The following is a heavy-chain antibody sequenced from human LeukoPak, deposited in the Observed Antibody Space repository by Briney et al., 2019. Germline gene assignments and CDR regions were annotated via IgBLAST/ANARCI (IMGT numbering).Heavy chain of an antibody. CDR3: ARAPGGYCSSTSCPNWFDP. CDR1: GGTFSSYA. J-gene: IGHJ5*02. CDR2: IIPIFGTA. Sequence: SVKVSCKASGGTFSSYAISWVRQAPGQGLEWMGGIIPIFGTANYAQKFQGRVTITADESTSTAYMDLSSLRSEDTAVYYCARAPGGYCSSTSCPNWFDPWGQGTLVTVSS. D-gene: IGHD2-2*01. V-gene: IGHV1-69*13.